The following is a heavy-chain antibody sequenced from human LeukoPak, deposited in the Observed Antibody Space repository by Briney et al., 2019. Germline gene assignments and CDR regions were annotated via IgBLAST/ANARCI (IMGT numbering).Heavy chain of an antibody. CDR3: ARDNSVGDNAWWFDP. V-gene: IGHV1-18*01. CDR1: GYTFTSYG. Sequence: ASVKVSCKASGYTFTSYGISWVRQAPGQGLEWMGWISTYNGNTNYAQKLQGRVTMTRDMSTSTDYMELSSLRSEDTAIYYCARDNSVGDNAWWFDPWGQGTLVTVSS. CDR2: ISTYNGNT. J-gene: IGHJ5*02. D-gene: IGHD1-26*01.